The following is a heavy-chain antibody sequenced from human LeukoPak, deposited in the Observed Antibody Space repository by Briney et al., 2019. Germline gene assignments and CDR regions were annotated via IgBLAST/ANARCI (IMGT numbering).Heavy chain of an antibody. CDR2: IYHSGST. D-gene: IGHD4-23*01. CDR3: ARRSLVRTVGYYYAMDV. J-gene: IGHJ6*02. V-gene: IGHV4-59*08. Sequence: NLSLTCTVYGGSITSDYWSWIRQPPGKGLEWIGYIYHSGSTNYIPSLKSRATISVDTSKKQFSLTLSSVTAADTAVYYCARRSLVRTVGYYYAMDVWGQGTTVTVSS. CDR1: GGSITSDY.